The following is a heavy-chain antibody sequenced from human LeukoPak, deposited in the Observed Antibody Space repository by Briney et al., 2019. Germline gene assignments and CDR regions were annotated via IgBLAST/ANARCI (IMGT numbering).Heavy chain of an antibody. Sequence: AGGSLRLSCAASGFTFSSDSMNWVRQAPGKGLEWVSSISSTGSYIYYTDSVKGRFTISRDNAKNSLYLQMNSLRAEDTAVYYCARGTRDTIFGIDAFDIWGQGTMVTVSS. CDR2: ISSTGSYI. CDR1: GFTFSSDS. D-gene: IGHD3-3*01. V-gene: IGHV3-21*01. J-gene: IGHJ3*02. CDR3: ARGTRDTIFGIDAFDI.